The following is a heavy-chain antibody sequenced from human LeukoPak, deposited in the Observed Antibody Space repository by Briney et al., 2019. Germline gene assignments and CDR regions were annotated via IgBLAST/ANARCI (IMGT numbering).Heavy chain of an antibody. CDR2: INPSGGST. CDR1: GYTFTSYY. D-gene: IGHD3-9*01. Sequence: ASVKVSCKASGYTFTSYYMHWVRQAPGQGLEWMGIINPSGGSTSYAQKFQGRVTMARDMSTSTVYMELSSLRSEDTAVYYCARVSYDILTGDYYMDVWGKGTTVTVSS. V-gene: IGHV1-46*01. J-gene: IGHJ6*03. CDR3: ARVSYDILTGDYYMDV.